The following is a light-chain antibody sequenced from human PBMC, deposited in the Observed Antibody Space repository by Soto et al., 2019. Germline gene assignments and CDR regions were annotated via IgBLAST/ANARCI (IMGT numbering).Light chain of an antibody. CDR3: QQYDSYSWT. Sequence: EIVLSQSPATLSLSPGERATLSCRASQSVNTFLAWYQQRPGQAPRLLMYDASKRATGIPARFSGSGSGTDFSLTISSLEPEDFATYYCQQYDSYSWTFGQGTKVEMK. J-gene: IGKJ1*01. CDR1: QSVNTF. CDR2: DAS. V-gene: IGKV3-11*01.